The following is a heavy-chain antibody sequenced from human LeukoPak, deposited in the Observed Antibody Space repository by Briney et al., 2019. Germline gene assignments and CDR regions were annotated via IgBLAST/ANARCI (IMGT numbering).Heavy chain of an antibody. D-gene: IGHD3-16*02. CDR1: GGSIRTSSYY. J-gene: IGHJ4*02. Sequence: SETLSLTCTVSGGSIRTSSYYWGWIRQPPGKGLDWIGSIYYSGNTYYNPSLKSRVTISVDTSKNRFSLNLSSVTAADTGVYHCAMHSTQRGMVGGIGEFDCWGQGTPVTVSS. CDR2: IYYSGNT. CDR3: AMHSTQRGMVGGIGEFDC. V-gene: IGHV4-39*01.